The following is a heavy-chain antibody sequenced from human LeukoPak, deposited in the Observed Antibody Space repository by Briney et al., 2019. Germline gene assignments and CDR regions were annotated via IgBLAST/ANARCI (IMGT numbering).Heavy chain of an antibody. D-gene: IGHD3-22*01. CDR3: ARPDYHSSASYYGPFDY. CDR1: SGSISSYY. CDR2: IYTSGST. J-gene: IGHJ4*02. V-gene: IGHV4-4*07. Sequence: PSETLSLACTVSSGSISSYYWSWIRQPAGKGLEWIGRIYTSGSTNYNPSLKSRVTISVDTSKNHFSLTLSSVTAADTAVYFCARPDYHSSASYYGPFDYWGQGSLVTVSS.